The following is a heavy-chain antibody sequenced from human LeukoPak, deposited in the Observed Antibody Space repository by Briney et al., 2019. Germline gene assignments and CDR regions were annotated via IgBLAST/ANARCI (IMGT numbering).Heavy chain of an antibody. D-gene: IGHD1-26*01. Sequence: GGSLRLSCAASGFTFSSYEMNWVRQAPGKGLEWVSYISSSGSTIYYADSVKGRFTISRDNAKNSLYLQMNSLRAEDTAVYYCARDYGGSYYGPFAFDIWGQGTMVTVSS. CDR2: ISSSGSTI. CDR1: GFTFSSYE. CDR3: ARDYGGSYYGPFAFDI. J-gene: IGHJ3*02. V-gene: IGHV3-48*03.